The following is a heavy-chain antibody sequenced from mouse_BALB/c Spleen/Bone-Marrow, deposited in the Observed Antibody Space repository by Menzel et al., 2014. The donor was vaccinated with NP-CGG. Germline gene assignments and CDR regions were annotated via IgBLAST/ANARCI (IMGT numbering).Heavy chain of an antibody. D-gene: IGHD2-12*01. J-gene: IGHJ1*01. V-gene: IGHV1-53*01. CDR1: SDIFTSYY. Sequence: VQLQQSGAEMVKPGASVKLSCKASSDIFTSYYMYWVKQRPGQGLEWIGGINPNNSGTNFNEKFKSEATLTVDKSSSTAYMELSSLTSEDSAVYYCARGRYNSDGWYFDVWGAGTTVTVSS. CDR3: ARGRYNSDGWYFDV. CDR2: INPNNSGT.